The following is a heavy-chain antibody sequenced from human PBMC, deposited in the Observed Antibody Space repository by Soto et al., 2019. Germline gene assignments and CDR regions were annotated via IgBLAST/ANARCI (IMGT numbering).Heavy chain of an antibody. D-gene: IGHD2-2*01. V-gene: IGHV1-46*03. Sequence: QVQLVQSGAEVKKPGASVKVSCTASGYSFTIYYIHWVRQAPGQGLEWMGIINRSGGTTNYAQKFQGRVTMTRDTSTSTVYMELSSLRSEDTDVYYSATQSDADCYFGLWGRGTLVTVSS. CDR1: GYSFTIYY. CDR3: ATQSDADCYFGL. CDR2: INRSGGTT. J-gene: IGHJ2*01.